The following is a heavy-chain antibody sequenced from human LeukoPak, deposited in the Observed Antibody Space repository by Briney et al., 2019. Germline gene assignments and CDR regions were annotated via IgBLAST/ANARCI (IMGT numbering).Heavy chain of an antibody. CDR1: GYTFTGHF. V-gene: IGHV1-24*01. CDR2: FDPEDGET. J-gene: IGHJ4*02. CDR3: ATDYYYDSSGSYYTVDY. D-gene: IGHD3-22*01. Sequence: ASVKVSCKASGYTFTGHFLHWVRQAPGKGLEWMGGFDPEDGETFYAQKFQGRVTMTEDTSTDTAYMELSSLRSEDTAVYYCATDYYYDSSGSYYTVDYWGQGTLVTVSS.